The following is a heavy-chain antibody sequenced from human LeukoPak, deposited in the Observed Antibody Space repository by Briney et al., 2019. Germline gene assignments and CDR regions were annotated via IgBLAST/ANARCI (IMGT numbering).Heavy chain of an antibody. D-gene: IGHD6-13*01. Sequence: PGGSLRLSCSASGFTFSNFAMHWVRQVPGKGLEYVSAISSKGGSTYYADSVKGRFTISRDNSKNTLYLQMSGLRAEDTAVYYCVKDIEQQLPVGFDYWGQGTLVTVSS. CDR1: GFTFSNFA. CDR3: VKDIEQQLPVGFDY. CDR2: ISSKGGST. V-gene: IGHV3-64D*09. J-gene: IGHJ4*02.